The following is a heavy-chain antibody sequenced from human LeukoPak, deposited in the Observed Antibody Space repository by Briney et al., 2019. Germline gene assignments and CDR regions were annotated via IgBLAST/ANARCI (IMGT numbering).Heavy chain of an antibody. D-gene: IGHD3-22*01. CDR2: IYYSGST. CDR1: GGSISSSSYY. J-gene: IGHJ4*02. V-gene: IGHV4-61*05. Sequence: PSETLSLTCTVSGGSISSSSYYWGWIRQPPGKGLEWIGYIYYSGSTNYNPSLKSRVTISVDTSKNQFSLKLSSVTAADTAVYYCARAIYDSSGYRLDYWGQGTLVTVAS. CDR3: ARAIYDSSGYRLDY.